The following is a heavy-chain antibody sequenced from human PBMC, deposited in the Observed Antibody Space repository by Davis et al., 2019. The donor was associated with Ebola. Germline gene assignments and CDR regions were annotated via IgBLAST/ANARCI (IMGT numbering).Heavy chain of an antibody. CDR3: ARGKPFGSSFWSDP. Sequence: MPSETLSLTCAVSGGSISSGGYSWSWIRQPPGKGLEWIGYIYHSGSIYYNPSLKSRVTISVDRSKNQFSLKLSSVTAADTAVYYCARGKPFGSSFWSDPWGQGTLVTVSS. V-gene: IGHV4-30-2*01. CDR1: GGSISSGGYS. CDR2: IYHSGSI. D-gene: IGHD6-13*01. J-gene: IGHJ5*02.